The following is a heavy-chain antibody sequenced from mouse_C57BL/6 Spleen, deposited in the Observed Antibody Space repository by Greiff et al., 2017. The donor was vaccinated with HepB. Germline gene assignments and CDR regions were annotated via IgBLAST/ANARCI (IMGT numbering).Heavy chain of an antibody. J-gene: IGHJ2*01. V-gene: IGHV1-55*01. CDR2: IYPGSGST. Sequence: VQLQQPGAELVKPGASVKMSCKASGYTFTSYWITWVKQRPGQGLEWIGDIYPGSGSTNYNEKFKSKATLTVDTSSSTAYMQLSSLTSEDSAVYYCARERGSTMVYFDYWGQGTTLTVSS. CDR3: ARERGSTMVYFDY. D-gene: IGHD2-1*01. CDR1: GYTFTSYW.